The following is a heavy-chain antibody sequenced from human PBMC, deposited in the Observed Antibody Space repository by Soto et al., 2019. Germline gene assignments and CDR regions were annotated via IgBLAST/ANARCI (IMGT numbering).Heavy chain of an antibody. D-gene: IGHD2-2*01. CDR1: GYSFTSYW. CDR2: IDPSDSYT. J-gene: IGHJ6*02. CDR3: XRLVVVPAAPQDYYYYGMDV. Sequence: GESLKISCKGSGYSFTSYWISWVRQMPGKGLEWMGRIDPSDSYTNYSPSFQGHVTISADKSISTAYLQWSSLKASDTAMYYCXRLVVVPAAPQDYYYYGMDVWGQGTTVTVSS. V-gene: IGHV5-10-1*01.